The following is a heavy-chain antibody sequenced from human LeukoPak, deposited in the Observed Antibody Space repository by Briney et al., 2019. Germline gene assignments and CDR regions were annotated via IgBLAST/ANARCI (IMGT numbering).Heavy chain of an antibody. CDR2: INPNSGGT. Sequence: GASVKVSCKASGYTFTGYYMHWVRQAPGEGLEWGGWINPNSGGTNYAQKFQGRVTMTRDTSISTAYMELSRLRSDDTAVYYCARDQQYYDSSGYYSWGQGTLVTVSS. CDR1: GYTFTGYY. V-gene: IGHV1-2*02. J-gene: IGHJ4*02. CDR3: ARDQQYYDSSGYYS. D-gene: IGHD3-22*01.